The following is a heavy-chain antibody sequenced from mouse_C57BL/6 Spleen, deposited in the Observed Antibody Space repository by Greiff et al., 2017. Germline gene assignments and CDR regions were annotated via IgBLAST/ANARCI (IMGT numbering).Heavy chain of an antibody. J-gene: IGHJ3*01. CDR3: ARAGTRAWFAG. CDR1: GYTFTSYW. Sequence: QVQLQQSGAELVRPGSSVKLSCKASGYTFTSYWMHWVKQRPIQGLEWIGNIDPSDSETNYNQKFKDKATLTVDKSSSTAYMQLSSLTSEDSAVYYCARAGTRAWFAGWGQGTLVTVSA. D-gene: IGHD4-1*01. CDR2: IDPSDSET. V-gene: IGHV1-52*01.